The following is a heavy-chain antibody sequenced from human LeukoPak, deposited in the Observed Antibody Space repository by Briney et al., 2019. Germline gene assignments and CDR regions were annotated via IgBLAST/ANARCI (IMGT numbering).Heavy chain of an antibody. CDR2: INPNSGGT. Sequence: ASVKVSCKASGYTFTGYYMHWVRQAPGQGLEWMGWINPNSGGTNYAQKFQGRVTMTRDTSISTAYMELSRLRSDDTAVYYCARGGYYDFWSGYYTETWFDPWGQGTLVTVSS. CDR1: GYTFTGYY. V-gene: IGHV1-2*02. CDR3: ARGGYYDFWSGYYTETWFDP. J-gene: IGHJ5*02. D-gene: IGHD3-3*01.